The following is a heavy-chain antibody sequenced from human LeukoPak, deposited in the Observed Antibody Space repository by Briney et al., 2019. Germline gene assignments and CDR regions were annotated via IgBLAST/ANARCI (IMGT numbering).Heavy chain of an antibody. CDR2: ISGSGGST. Sequence: PGGSLRLSCAASGFTFSSYAMSWVRQAPGKGLEWVSAISGSGGSTYYADSVKGRFTISRDNSKNTLYLQMNSLRAEDTAVYYCAKDQMGITMVRGVRNQYYYYGMDVWGQGTTVTVSS. CDR1: GFTFSSYA. CDR3: AKDQMGITMVRGVRNQYYYYGMDV. V-gene: IGHV3-23*01. D-gene: IGHD3-10*01. J-gene: IGHJ6*02.